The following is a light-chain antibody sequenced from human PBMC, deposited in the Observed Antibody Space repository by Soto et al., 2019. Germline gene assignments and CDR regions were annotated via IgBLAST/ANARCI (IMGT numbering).Light chain of an antibody. V-gene: IGKV1-39*01. CDR1: QSISSY. CDR2: AAS. J-gene: IGKJ2*01. Sequence: DIQMTQSPSSLSASVGDRVTITCRASQSISSYLNWYQQKPGKAPKLLIYAASSLQSGVPSRFSGSGSGTDFTLPISSLQPEDFATYYCQQSYSTPPYTFGQGTKLEI. CDR3: QQSYSTPPYT.